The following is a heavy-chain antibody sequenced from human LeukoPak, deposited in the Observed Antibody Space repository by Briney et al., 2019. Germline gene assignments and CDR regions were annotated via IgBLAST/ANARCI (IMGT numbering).Heavy chain of an antibody. CDR1: GYSISSGYY. D-gene: IGHD3-22*01. Sequence: PSETLSLTCTVSGYSISSGYYWGWIRQPPGKGLEWIGSIYHSGSTYYNPSLKSRVTISVDTSKNQFSLKLSSVTAADTAVYYCARSPKTPFRLDSSGNDAFDIWGQGTMVTVSS. CDR2: IYHSGST. J-gene: IGHJ3*02. V-gene: IGHV4-38-2*02. CDR3: ARSPKTPFRLDSSGNDAFDI.